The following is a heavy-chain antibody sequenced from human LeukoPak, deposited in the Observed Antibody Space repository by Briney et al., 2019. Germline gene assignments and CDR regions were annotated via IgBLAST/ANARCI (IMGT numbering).Heavy chain of an antibody. Sequence: SETLSLTCTVSGGSISSYYWSWIRQPPGKGLEWIGYIYNSGSTSYNPSLKSRVSISADTSRKHFSLKLSSVTAADTAVYYCARTGSTVTMLYPFDHWGQGTLVTVSS. CDR1: GGSISSYY. CDR2: IYNSGST. J-gene: IGHJ4*02. D-gene: IGHD4-17*01. CDR3: ARTGSTVTMLYPFDH. V-gene: IGHV4-59*01.